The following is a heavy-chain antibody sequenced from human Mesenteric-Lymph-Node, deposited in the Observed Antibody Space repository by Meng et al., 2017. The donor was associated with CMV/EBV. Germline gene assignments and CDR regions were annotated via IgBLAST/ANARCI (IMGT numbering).Heavy chain of an antibody. CDR3: ARPPSSGWYYFDY. CDR2: IKWNGGRT. D-gene: IGHD6-19*01. J-gene: IGHJ4*02. Sequence: CSTSGVIFDDCGMSWVRQGPGKGLEWVSGIKWNGGRTFYADSVKGRFTITRDNAKHFLYLQMNSLRAEDTALYYCARPPSSGWYYFDYWGQGTLVTVSS. CDR1: GVIFDDCG. V-gene: IGHV3-20*04.